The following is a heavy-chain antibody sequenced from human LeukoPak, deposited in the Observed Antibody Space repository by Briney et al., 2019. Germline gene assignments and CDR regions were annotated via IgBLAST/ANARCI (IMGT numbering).Heavy chain of an antibody. CDR2: ISAYNGNT. Sequence: ASVKVSCKASGYTFTSYGTSWVRQAPGQGLEWMGWISAYNGNTNYAQKLQGRVTMTTDTSTSTAYMELRSLRSDDTAVYYCASPGTGYSSGWYYFDYWGQGTLVTVSS. CDR3: ASPGTGYSSGWYYFDY. J-gene: IGHJ4*02. D-gene: IGHD6-19*01. V-gene: IGHV1-18*01. CDR1: GYTFTSYG.